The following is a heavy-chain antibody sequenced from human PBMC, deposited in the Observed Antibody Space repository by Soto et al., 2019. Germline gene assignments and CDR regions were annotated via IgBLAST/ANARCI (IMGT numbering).Heavy chain of an antibody. CDR3: ARDLLEEENQLRPRRGGLHNRYAP. CDR1: GVALISCW. CDR2: IKQDGSEK. Sequence: GESLRVSGAASGVALISCWMSGGRQAPVKGLEWVANIKQDGSEKYYVDSVKGRFTISRDNAKNSLYLQMDSLRAEDTAVYYCARDLLEEENQLRPRRGGLHNRYAPWGQGTMDPVSA. J-gene: IGHJ5*02. V-gene: IGHV3-7*03. D-gene: IGHD2-2*01.